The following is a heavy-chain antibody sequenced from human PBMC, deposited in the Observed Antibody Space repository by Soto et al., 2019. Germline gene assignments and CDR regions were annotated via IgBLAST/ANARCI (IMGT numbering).Heavy chain of an antibody. CDR2: INAGNGNT. CDR3: ARVVGSGSYYKTGEIYYYYYGMDV. Sequence: ASVKVSCKAPGYTFTSYAMHWVRQAPGQRLEWMGWINAGNGNTKYSQKFQGRVTITRDTSASTAYMELSSLRSEDTAVYYCARVVGSGSYYKTGEIYYYYYGMDVWGQGTTVTVSS. J-gene: IGHJ6*02. V-gene: IGHV1-3*01. D-gene: IGHD1-26*01. CDR1: GYTFTSYA.